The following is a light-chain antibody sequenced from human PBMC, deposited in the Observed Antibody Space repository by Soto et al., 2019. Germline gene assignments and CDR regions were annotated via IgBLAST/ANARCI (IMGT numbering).Light chain of an antibody. CDR3: QQYNRWPRT. Sequence: VLTQSPGTLSLSPGERATLSCSASQSVMSDLAWYHQKPGQAPRLLIYDASTRATGIPARFSGSGSGTEFTLTINGLQSEDFAVYYCQQYNRWPRTFGQGTKVDIK. V-gene: IGKV3-15*01. CDR2: DAS. J-gene: IGKJ1*01. CDR1: QSVMSD.